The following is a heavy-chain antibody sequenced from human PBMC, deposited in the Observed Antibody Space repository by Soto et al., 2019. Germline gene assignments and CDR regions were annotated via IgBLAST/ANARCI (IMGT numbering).Heavy chain of an antibody. Sequence: QVQLVESGGGVVQPGRSLRLSCAASGFTFSSYGMHWVRQAPGKGLEWVAVISYDGSNKYYADSVKGRFTISRDNSKNTLYLQMNSLRAEDTAVYYCGKDLKGWLRLRWFDPWGQGTLVTVSS. CDR2: ISYDGSNK. V-gene: IGHV3-30*18. CDR1: GFTFSSYG. D-gene: IGHD5-12*01. CDR3: GKDLKGWLRLRWFDP. J-gene: IGHJ5*02.